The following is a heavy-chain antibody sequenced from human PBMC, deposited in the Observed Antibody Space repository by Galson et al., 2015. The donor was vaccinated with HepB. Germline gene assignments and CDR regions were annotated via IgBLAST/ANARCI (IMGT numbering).Heavy chain of an antibody. Sequence: SVKVSCKASGYTFTSYGISWVRQAPGQGLEWMGWISAYNGNTNYAQKLQGRVTMTTDTSTSTAYMELRSLRSDDTAVYYCARAGDIVVVPAADYYYYMDVWGKGTTVTVS. D-gene: IGHD2-2*01. J-gene: IGHJ6*03. CDR3: ARAGDIVVVPAADYYYYMDV. CDR2: ISAYNGNT. V-gene: IGHV1-18*01. CDR1: GYTFTSYG.